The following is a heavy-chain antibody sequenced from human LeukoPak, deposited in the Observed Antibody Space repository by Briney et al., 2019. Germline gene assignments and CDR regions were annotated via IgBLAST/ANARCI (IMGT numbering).Heavy chain of an antibody. Sequence: SETLSLTCTVSGGSISSYYWSWIRQPPGKGLEWIGYIYYSGSTNYNPSLESRVTISVDTSKNQFSLKLSSVTAADTAVYYCARIPYNWNDGYYFDYWGQGTLVTVSS. D-gene: IGHD1-1*01. V-gene: IGHV4-59*01. J-gene: IGHJ4*02. CDR2: IYYSGST. CDR1: GGSISSYY. CDR3: ARIPYNWNDGYYFDY.